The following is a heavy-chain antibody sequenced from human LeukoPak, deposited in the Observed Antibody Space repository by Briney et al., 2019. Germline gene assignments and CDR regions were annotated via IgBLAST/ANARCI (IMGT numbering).Heavy chain of an antibody. J-gene: IGHJ4*02. CDR3: ARSSASWH. Sequence: GGSLRLSCAASGFTFSSYTMNWVRQAPGKGLEWVSSISSSNTYIYYAGSVKGRFTISRDNAKNSLYLQMNSLRAEDTAVYYCARSSASWHWGQGTLVTVSS. D-gene: IGHD2-2*01. CDR1: GFTFSSYT. CDR2: ISSSNTYI. V-gene: IGHV3-21*01.